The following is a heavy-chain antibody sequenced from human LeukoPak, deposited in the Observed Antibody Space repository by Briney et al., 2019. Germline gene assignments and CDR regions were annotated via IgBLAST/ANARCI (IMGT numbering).Heavy chain of an antibody. CDR1: GFIFSDHA. Sequence: GGSLRLSCPASGFIFSDHAMNWVRQAPGKGLEWVSIISARDGRTYYADSVKRRFTISRDNSKNTLYLQMNSLRVEDTAVYYCAKDRNDWKQGIDSWGQGTLVTVST. CDR2: ISARDGRT. CDR3: AKDRNDWKQGIDS. D-gene: IGHD1-1*01. V-gene: IGHV3-23*01. J-gene: IGHJ4*02.